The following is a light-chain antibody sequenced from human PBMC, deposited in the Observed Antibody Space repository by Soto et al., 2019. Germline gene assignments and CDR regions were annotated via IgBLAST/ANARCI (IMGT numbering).Light chain of an antibody. CDR3: QQRSNWPRT. Sequence: EILLTQSPATRSLSPGERATLSCRASQSVSSYLAWYQQKPGQAPGLLIYDASNRATGIPARFSGSGSGTDFTLTISSLEPEDFAVYYCQQRSNWPRTFGQGTKVDIK. CDR1: QSVSSY. V-gene: IGKV3-11*01. J-gene: IGKJ1*01. CDR2: DAS.